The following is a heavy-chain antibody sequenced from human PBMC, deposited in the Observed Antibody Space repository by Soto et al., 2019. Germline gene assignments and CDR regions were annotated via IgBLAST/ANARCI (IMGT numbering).Heavy chain of an antibody. CDR2: IWYDGSNK. CDR1: GFTFSSYG. Sequence: GGSLRLSCAASGFTFSSYGMHWVRQAPGKGLEWVAVIWYDGSNKYYADSVKGRFTISRDNSKNTLYLQMNSLRAEDTAVYYCAREGEDLGYCSGGSCYLPDYWGQGTLVTVSS. J-gene: IGHJ4*02. D-gene: IGHD2-15*01. CDR3: AREGEDLGYCSGGSCYLPDY. V-gene: IGHV3-33*01.